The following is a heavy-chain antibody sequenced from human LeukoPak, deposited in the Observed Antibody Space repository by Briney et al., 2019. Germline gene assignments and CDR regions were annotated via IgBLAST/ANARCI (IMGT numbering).Heavy chain of an antibody. CDR1: GFTFSDYA. J-gene: IGHJ4*02. CDR3: AKFKGHYGDSEYYFDY. D-gene: IGHD3-10*01. V-gene: IGHV3-21*01. CDR2: ITGGSDYI. Sequence: SGGSLRLSCTVSGFTFSDYAMHWLRQAPGKGLEWVSCITGGSDYIFYADSVRGRFTISRDNAKNSLYLQMNSLRAEDTAVYYCAKFKGHYGDSEYYFDYWGQGTLVTVSS.